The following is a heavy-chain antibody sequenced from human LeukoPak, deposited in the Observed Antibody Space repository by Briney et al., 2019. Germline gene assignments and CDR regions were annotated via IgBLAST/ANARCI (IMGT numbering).Heavy chain of an antibody. CDR1: GGTFSSYA. Sequence: SVKVSCKASGGTFSSYAISWVRQAPGQGLEWMGGIIPIFGTANYAQKFQGRVTITTDESTSTAYMELSSLRSEDTAVYYCASEYCYDSSGYGPLFDYWGQGTLVTVSS. J-gene: IGHJ4*02. D-gene: IGHD3-22*01. CDR2: IIPIFGTA. CDR3: ASEYCYDSSGYGPLFDY. V-gene: IGHV1-69*05.